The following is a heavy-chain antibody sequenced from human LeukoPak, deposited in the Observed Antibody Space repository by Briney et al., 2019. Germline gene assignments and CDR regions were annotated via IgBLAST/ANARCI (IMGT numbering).Heavy chain of an antibody. CDR2: IYYSGST. Sequence: SETLSLTCTVSGGSISSGGYYWSWIRQHPGKGLEWIGYIYYSGSTYYNPSLKSRVTISVDTSKNQFSLKLSSVTAADTAVYCCARESLWFGEVDYWGQGTLVTVSS. CDR1: GGSISSGGYY. J-gene: IGHJ4*02. V-gene: IGHV4-31*03. CDR3: ARESLWFGEVDY. D-gene: IGHD3-10*01.